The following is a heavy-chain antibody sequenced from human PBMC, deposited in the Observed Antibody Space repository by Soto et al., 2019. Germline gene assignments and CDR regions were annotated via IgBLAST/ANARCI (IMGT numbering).Heavy chain of an antibody. D-gene: IGHD6-13*01. Sequence: ETLTLTCTASGVSISSNSWTWVRQPPGKGLEWIGYVYNSGSTTYNPSLKSRVTISEKTYKSQFSLKVNSMTTADTTVEYCARYRREAVAGYTLDNWGQGILVTVSS. CDR3: ARYRREAVAGYTLDN. J-gene: IGHJ4*02. CDR1: GVSISSNS. V-gene: IGHV4-59*01. CDR2: VYNSGST.